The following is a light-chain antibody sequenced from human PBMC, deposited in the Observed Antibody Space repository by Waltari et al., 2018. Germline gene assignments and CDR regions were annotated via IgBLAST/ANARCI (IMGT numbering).Light chain of an antibody. CDR3: SSYAGSNNLV. CDR2: EVS. V-gene: IGLV2-8*01. CDR1: SSDVGGYNY. Sequence: QSALTQPPSASGSPGQSVTIPCTGTSSDVGGYNYVSWYQQHPGQAPKLMIDEVSKRPSGVPERFAGAKSGNTASLTVAGLQAEDEADYYCSSYAGSNNLVFGGGTKLTVL. J-gene: IGLJ3*02.